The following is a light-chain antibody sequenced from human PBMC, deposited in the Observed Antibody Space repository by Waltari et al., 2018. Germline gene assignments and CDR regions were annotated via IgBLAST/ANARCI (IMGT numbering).Light chain of an antibody. Sequence: QSVLTQPPSVSGAPGQRVTISCTGSGSNLGAGCDVPWYQPLPRAAPKLLIHGSSSRPLGVPDRFFGSTSGTSASLAITGLQAEDEGDYYCQSYDTSLSVVFGGGTKLTVL. J-gene: IGLJ3*02. CDR1: GSNLGAGCD. V-gene: IGLV1-40*01. CDR2: GSS. CDR3: QSYDTSLSVV.